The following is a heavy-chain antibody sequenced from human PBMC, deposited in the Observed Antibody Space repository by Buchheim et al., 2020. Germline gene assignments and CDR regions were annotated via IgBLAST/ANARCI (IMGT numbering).Heavy chain of an antibody. V-gene: IGHV3-48*03. Sequence: EVQLVESGGGLVQPGGSLRLSCAASGFTFSSYEMNWVRQAPGKGLAWVSYISSSGSTTYYADSVKGRFTISRDNAKNSLYLQMNSLRAEDTAVYYCARDSSSWYARYYYGMDVWGQGTT. D-gene: IGHD6-13*01. CDR1: GFTFSSYE. CDR2: ISSSGSTT. J-gene: IGHJ6*02. CDR3: ARDSSSWYARYYYGMDV.